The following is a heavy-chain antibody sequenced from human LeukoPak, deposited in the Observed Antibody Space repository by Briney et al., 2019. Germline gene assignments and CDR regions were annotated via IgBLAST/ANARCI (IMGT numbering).Heavy chain of an antibody. CDR1: GGTFSSYA. J-gene: IGHJ4*02. Sequence: GASVKVSCKASGGTFSSYAISWVRQAPGQGLEWMGGIIPIFGTANYAQKFQGRVTITADESTSTAYMELSSLRSEDTAVYYCAKTEVETGVVSHFDYWGQGTLVTVSS. D-gene: IGHD2-21*01. CDR2: IIPIFGTA. CDR3: AKTEVETGVVSHFDY. V-gene: IGHV1-69*13.